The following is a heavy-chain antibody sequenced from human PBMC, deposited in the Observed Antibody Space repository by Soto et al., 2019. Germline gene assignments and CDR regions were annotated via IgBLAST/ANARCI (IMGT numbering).Heavy chain of an antibody. CDR2: TYYRSKWYN. CDR1: GDSVSSNSAA. Sequence: KQSQTLSLTCAISGDSVSSNSAAWNWIRQSPSRGLEWLGRTYYRSKWYNDYAVSVKSRITINPDTSKNQFSLQLNSVTPEDTAVYYCARELDKTETVTHYYYYYGMDVWGQGTTVTVSS. V-gene: IGHV6-1*01. D-gene: IGHD4-17*01. J-gene: IGHJ6*02. CDR3: ARELDKTETVTHYYYYYGMDV.